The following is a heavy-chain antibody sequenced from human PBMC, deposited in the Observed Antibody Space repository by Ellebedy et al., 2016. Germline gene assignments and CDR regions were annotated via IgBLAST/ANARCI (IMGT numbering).Heavy chain of an antibody. V-gene: IGHV4-59*01. CDR2: IYYSGST. J-gene: IGHJ6*02. CDR1: GGSISSYY. D-gene: IGHD3-3*01. CDR3: ARAYTGITIFGVVSNYYYYGMDV. Sequence: SETLSLTCTVSGGSISSYYWSWIRQPPGKGLEWIGYIYYSGSTNYNPSLKSRVTISVDTSKNQFSLKLSSVTAADTAVYYCARAYTGITIFGVVSNYYYYGMDVWGQGTTVTVSS.